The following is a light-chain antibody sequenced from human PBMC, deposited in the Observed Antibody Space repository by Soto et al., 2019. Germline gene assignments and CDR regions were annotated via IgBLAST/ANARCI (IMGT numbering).Light chain of an antibody. CDR1: QSVSSN. V-gene: IGKV3-15*01. J-gene: IGKJ2*01. CDR3: QQYNKWPPYT. CDR2: GAS. Sequence: EIVMTQSPANLSVSPGERATLSCRASQSVSSNLAWYQQKPGQGPRLLIYGASTRATSIPARFSGSGSGTEFTFTIKGLQSEDFAVYYCQQYNKWPPYTFGQGTKLEIK.